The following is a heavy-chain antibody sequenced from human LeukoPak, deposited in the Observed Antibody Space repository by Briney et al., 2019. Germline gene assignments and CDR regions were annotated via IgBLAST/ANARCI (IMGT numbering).Heavy chain of an antibody. CDR2: IYYSGST. J-gene: IGHJ6*02. Sequence: SETLSLTCTVSGGSISSYYWSWIRQPPGKGLEWIGYIYYSGSTNYNPSLKSRVTLSVDTSKNQFSLKVSSATAADTAVYYCARDAEMATPYYYVMDVWGQGTMVTVSS. CDR1: GGSISSYY. CDR3: ARDAEMATPYYYVMDV. D-gene: IGHD5-24*01. V-gene: IGHV4-59*01.